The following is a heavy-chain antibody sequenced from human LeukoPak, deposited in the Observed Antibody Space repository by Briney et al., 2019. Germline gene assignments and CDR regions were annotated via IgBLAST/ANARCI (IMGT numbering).Heavy chain of an antibody. J-gene: IGHJ3*02. CDR1: GFTFSSYS. Sequence: GGSLRLSCAASGFTFSSYSMNWVRQAPGKGLEWVSSISSSSSYIYYADSVKGRFTISRENAKNSLYLQMNSLRAGDTAVYYCARGSSWYAFDIWGQGTMVTVSS. V-gene: IGHV3-21*01. D-gene: IGHD6-13*01. CDR3: ARGSSWYAFDI. CDR2: ISSSSSYI.